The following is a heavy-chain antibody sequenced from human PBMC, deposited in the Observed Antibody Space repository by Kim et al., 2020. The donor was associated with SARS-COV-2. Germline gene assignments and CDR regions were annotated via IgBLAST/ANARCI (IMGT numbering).Heavy chain of an antibody. J-gene: IGHJ3*02. D-gene: IGHD2-8*01. CDR1: GYTFTGNY. CDR2: IHPNSGGT. V-gene: IGHV1-2*06. CDR3: ARAEWLEDAFDI. Sequence: ASVKVSCKASGYTFTGNYMHWVRQAPGQGLEWMGRIHPNSGGTNYAQKFQGRVTMTRDTSITTAYMELSSLRSDDTARYYCARAEWLEDAFDIWGQGTVV.